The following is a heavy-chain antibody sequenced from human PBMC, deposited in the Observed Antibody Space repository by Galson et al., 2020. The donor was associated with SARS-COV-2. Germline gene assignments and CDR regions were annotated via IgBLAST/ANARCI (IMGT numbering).Heavy chain of an antibody. CDR3: ARIGPASYYDFWSCYLGSYFDY. J-gene: IGHJ4*02. V-gene: IGHV2-26*01. D-gene: IGHD3-3*01. CDR2: IFSKDEK. Sequence: SGPTLVKHTETLTQTCNVSGYSLSHARRGVSWIRQPQGKALEWLAHIFSKDEKSYSTYLKTRLPIPKATSKSHVVLTMSNMDPVDTATYYCARIGPASYYDFWSCYLGSYFDYWGQGTLVTVSS. CDR1: GYSLSHARRG.